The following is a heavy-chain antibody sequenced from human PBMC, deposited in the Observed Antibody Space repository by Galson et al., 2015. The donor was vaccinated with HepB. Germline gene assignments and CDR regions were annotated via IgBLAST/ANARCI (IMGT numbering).Heavy chain of an antibody. CDR2: ISSNGGST. J-gene: IGHJ5*02. V-gene: IGHV3-64D*06. CDR3: VSGDSSGWYWFDP. CDR1: GFTFSSYA. D-gene: IGHD6-19*01. Sequence: SLRLSCAASGFTFSSYAMHWVRQAPGKGLEYVSAISSNGGSTYYADSVKGRFTISRDNSKNTLYLQMSSLRAEDTAVYYCVSGDSSGWYWFDPWGQGTLVTVSS.